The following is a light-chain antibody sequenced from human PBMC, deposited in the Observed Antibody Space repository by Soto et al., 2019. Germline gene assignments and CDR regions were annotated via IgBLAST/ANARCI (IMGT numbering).Light chain of an antibody. V-gene: IGKV1-39*01. Sequence: DIRMTQSPSSSPAPVGDTVTITCRASQGISDYLSWFQHKPGEAPKLLIYTASSLQGGVPLRFSGAGSRTDFSLTISGMQPEDSATYYCQQTYTFPWTFGQGTKVDIK. J-gene: IGKJ1*01. CDR2: TAS. CDR3: QQTYTFPWT. CDR1: QGISDY.